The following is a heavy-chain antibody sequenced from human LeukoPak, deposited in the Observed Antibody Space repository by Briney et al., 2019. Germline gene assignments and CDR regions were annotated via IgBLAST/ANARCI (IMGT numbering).Heavy chain of an antibody. J-gene: IGHJ4*02. CDR3: ARDYTYCSSTSCYTGFDY. D-gene: IGHD2-2*02. CDR2: FDPEDGET. V-gene: IGHV1-24*01. CDR1: GYTLTELS. Sequence: GASVKVSCKVSGYTLTELSMHWVRQAPGKGLEWMGGFDPEDGETIYAQKFQGRVTMTEDTSTDTAYMELSSLRSEDTAVYYCARDYTYCSSTSCYTGFDYWGQGTLVTVSS.